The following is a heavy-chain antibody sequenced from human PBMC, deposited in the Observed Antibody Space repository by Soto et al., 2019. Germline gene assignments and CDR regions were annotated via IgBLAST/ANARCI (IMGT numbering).Heavy chain of an antibody. CDR2: ISWNSGSI. CDR3: AKDMGKCGLRFCYFDY. CDR1: GFTFDDYA. Sequence: DVQLVESGGGLVQPGRSLRLSCAASGFTFDDYAMHWVRQAPGKGLEWVSGISWNSGSIGDADSVKGRFTISRDNAKNSLYLQMNSLRAEDTALYDCAKDMGKCGLRFCYFDYWGQGTLVTVSS. D-gene: IGHD2-8*02. V-gene: IGHV3-9*01. J-gene: IGHJ4*02.